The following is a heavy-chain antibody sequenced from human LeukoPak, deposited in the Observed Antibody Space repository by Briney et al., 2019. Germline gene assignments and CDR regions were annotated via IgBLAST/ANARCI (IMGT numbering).Heavy chain of an antibody. CDR1: GFTFSSYG. V-gene: IGHV3-33*01. Sequence: PGGSLRLSCAASGFTFSSYGMHWVRQAPGKGLEWVAVIWYDGSNKYYADSVKGRFTISRDNSKNTLYLQMNSLRAEDTAVYYCARPHYYYYGMDVWGQGTTVTVSS. J-gene: IGHJ6*02. CDR2: IWYDGSNK. CDR3: ARPHYYYYGMDV.